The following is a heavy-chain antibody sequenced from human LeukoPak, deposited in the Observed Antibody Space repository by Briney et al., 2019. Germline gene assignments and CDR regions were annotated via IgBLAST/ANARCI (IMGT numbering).Heavy chain of an antibody. V-gene: IGHV3-30*02. CDR1: GFTFSSYG. Sequence: PGGSLRLSCAASGFTFSSYGMHWVRQAPGKGLEWVAFIRYDGSNKYYADSVKGRFTISRDNSKNTLYLQMNSLRAEDTAVYYCAKDLWIQLGKGSSFFDYWGQGTLVTVSS. CDR2: IRYDGSNK. D-gene: IGHD5-18*01. J-gene: IGHJ4*02. CDR3: AKDLWIQLGKGSSFFDY.